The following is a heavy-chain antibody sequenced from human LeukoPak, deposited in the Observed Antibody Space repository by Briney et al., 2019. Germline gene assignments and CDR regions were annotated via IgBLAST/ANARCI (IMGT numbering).Heavy chain of an antibody. Sequence: TSETLSLTCTVSGGSISSDYWSWIRQPPGKGLEWIGYIYYRGSTNYNPSLKSQVTISIDPFKNQLSLKVTSVTAADTAVYYCARDHGYFGMDVWGQGTRSPSL. CDR2: IYYRGST. CDR1: GGSISSDY. V-gene: IGHV4-59*01. J-gene: IGHJ6*02. CDR3: ARDHGYFGMDV.